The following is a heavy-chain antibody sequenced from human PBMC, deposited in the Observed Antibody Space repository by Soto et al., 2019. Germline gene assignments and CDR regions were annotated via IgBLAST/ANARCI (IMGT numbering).Heavy chain of an antibody. CDR1: GSVDISYG. D-gene: IGHD3-3*01. Sequence: HPGCCVRRTGVECGSVDISYGSHSENQAQGKGLEWVAVISYDGSNKYYADSVKGRFTISRDNSKNTLYLQMNSLRAEDTAVYYCAKDGDYDFWRGYTDPWGQGTLVTGSA. CDR3: AKDGDYDFWRGYTDP. CDR2: ISYDGSNK. J-gene: IGHJ5*02. V-gene: IGHV3-30*18.